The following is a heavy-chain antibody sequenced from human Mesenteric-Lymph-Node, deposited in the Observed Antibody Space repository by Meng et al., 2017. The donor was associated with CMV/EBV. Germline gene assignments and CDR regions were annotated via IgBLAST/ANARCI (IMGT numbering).Heavy chain of an antibody. CDR2: IYGASST. CDR3: ARGGYDSSGYYLVY. D-gene: IGHD3-22*01. V-gene: IGHV3-66*02. Sequence: GESLMISCAASGFTFSSYSMNWVRQAPGKGLEWVGVIYGASSTYYADSVKGRFTISRDNSKKTLYLQMNSLRAEDTAVYYCARGGYDSSGYYLVYWGQGTLVTVSS. CDR1: GFTFSSYS. J-gene: IGHJ4*02.